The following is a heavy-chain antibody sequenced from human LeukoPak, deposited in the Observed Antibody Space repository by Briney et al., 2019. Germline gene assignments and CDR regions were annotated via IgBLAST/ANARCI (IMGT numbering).Heavy chain of an antibody. J-gene: IGHJ4*02. D-gene: IGHD6-19*01. CDR1: GFTVSSNY. Sequence: GGSLKLSCAASGFTVSSNYMSWVRQAPGKGLEWVSVIYSGGSTYYADSVKGRFTISRDNSKNTLYLQMNSLRAEDTAVYYCARVGRYSSGWYEGDYWGQGTLVTVSS. CDR3: ARVGRYSSGWYEGDY. CDR2: IYSGGST. V-gene: IGHV3-53*01.